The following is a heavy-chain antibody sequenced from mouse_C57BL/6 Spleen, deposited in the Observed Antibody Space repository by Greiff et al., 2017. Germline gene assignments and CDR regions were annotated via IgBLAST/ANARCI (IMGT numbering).Heavy chain of an antibody. V-gene: IGHV5-17*01. J-gene: IGHJ4*01. CDR2: ISNGSSTI. Sequence: EVQVEESGGGLVQPGGSLNLSCAASGFTFSDYGMHWVRQAPEKGLEWVAYISNGSSTIYSADTVKGRFTISRDNAKNTLFLQMTALRSADTAMYYCSSGSYYYALDYWGQGTSVTVSS. CDR3: SSGSYYYALDY. CDR1: GFTFSDYG.